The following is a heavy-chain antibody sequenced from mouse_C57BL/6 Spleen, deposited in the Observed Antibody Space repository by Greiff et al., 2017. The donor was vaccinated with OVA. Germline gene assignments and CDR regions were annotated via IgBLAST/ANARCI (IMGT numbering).Heavy chain of an antibody. CDR3: ARWGSYYFDY. J-gene: IGHJ2*01. V-gene: IGHV1-80*01. D-gene: IGHD1-1*01. CDR2: IYPGDGDT. CDR1: GYAFSSYW. Sequence: QVQLKQSGAELVKPGASVKISCKASGYAFSSYWMNWVKQRPGKGLEWIGKIYPGDGDTNYNGKFKGKATLTADKSSSTAYMQLSSLTSEDSAVYFCARWGSYYFDYWGQGTTLTVSS.